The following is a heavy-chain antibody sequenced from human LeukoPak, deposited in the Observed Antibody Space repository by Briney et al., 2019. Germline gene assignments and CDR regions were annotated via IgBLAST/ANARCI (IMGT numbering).Heavy chain of an antibody. D-gene: IGHD1-7*01. V-gene: IGHV4-59*01. Sequence: PSETLSLTCTVSGGSISSYYWSWIRQPPGKGLEWIGYIYYSGSTNYNPSLKSRVTISVDTSKNQFSLKLSSVTAADTAMYYCARVDNWNLENWFDPWGQGTLVTVSS. J-gene: IGHJ5*02. CDR2: IYYSGST. CDR1: GGSISSYY. CDR3: ARVDNWNLENWFDP.